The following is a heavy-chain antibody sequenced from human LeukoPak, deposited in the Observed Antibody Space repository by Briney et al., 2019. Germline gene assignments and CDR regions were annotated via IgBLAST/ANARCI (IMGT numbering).Heavy chain of an antibody. CDR2: IYRSGST. D-gene: IGHD6-19*01. CDR1: GGSISSGDW. Sequence: PSGTLSLTCTVSGGSISSGDWWTWVRQPPGKGLEWIGEIYRSGSTNYNPSLESRITISVDKSKNHFSLRLNSVTAADTAVYYCARSVAGALDYRGQGTLVTVSS. J-gene: IGHJ4*02. V-gene: IGHV4-4*02. CDR3: ARSVAGALDY.